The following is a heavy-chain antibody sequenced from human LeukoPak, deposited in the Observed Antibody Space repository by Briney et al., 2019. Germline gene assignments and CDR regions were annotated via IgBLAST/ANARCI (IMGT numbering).Heavy chain of an antibody. CDR1: GFTVSSNY. J-gene: IGHJ4*02. CDR3: ARPKASGDLGY. CDR2: IYPGGST. D-gene: IGHD2-21*02. Sequence: GGSLRLSCAASGFTVSSNYMSWVRQAPGKGLEWVSLIYPGGSTFYSDSVKGRFTISRDNSKNTMYLQMNSLRAGDTAVYYCARPKASGDLGYWGQGTLVTVSS. V-gene: IGHV3-53*01.